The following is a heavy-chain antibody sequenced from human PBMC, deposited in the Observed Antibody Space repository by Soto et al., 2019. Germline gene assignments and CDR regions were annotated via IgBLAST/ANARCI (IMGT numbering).Heavy chain of an antibody. CDR3: ARAYDPQRAWGAFDI. V-gene: IGHV1-2*04. D-gene: IGHD3-16*01. CDR2: INPNSGGT. CDR1: GYTFTGYY. J-gene: IGHJ3*02. Sequence: GASVKVSCKASGYTFTGYYMHWVRQAPGQGLEWMGWINPNSGGTNYAQKFQGWVTMTRDTSISSAYMELSRLRSDDTAVYYCARAYDPQRAWGAFDIWGQGTMVTVSS.